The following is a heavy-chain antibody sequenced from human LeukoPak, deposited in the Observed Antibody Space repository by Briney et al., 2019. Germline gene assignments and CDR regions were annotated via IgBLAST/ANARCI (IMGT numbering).Heavy chain of an antibody. J-gene: IGHJ6*02. Sequence: PGGSLRLSCAASGFTFSSYGMHWVRQAPGKGLEWVAVIWYDGSNKYYADSVKGRFTLSRDNSKNTLYLQMNSLRAEDTAVYYCAGGGPLLVYYYYYGMDVWGQGTTVTVSS. V-gene: IGHV3-33*01. CDR3: AGGGPLLVYYYYYGMDV. D-gene: IGHD3-3*01. CDR1: GFTFSSYG. CDR2: IWYDGSNK.